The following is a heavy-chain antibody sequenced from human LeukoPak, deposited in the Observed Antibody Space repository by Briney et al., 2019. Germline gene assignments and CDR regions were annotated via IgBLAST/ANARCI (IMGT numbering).Heavy chain of an antibody. Sequence: PGGSLRLSCAASGFTFSSYAMSWVRQAPGKGLEWVSAISGSGGSTYYADSVKGRFTISRDNSKNTLYLQMNSLRAEDTAVYYCAKDALGSSWYSDWFDPWGQGTLVTASS. CDR3: AKDALGSSWYSDWFDP. D-gene: IGHD6-13*01. CDR1: GFTFSSYA. CDR2: ISGSGGST. J-gene: IGHJ5*02. V-gene: IGHV3-23*01.